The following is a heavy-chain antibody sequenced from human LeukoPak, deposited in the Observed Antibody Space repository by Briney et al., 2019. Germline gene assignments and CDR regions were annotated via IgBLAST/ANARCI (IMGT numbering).Heavy chain of an antibody. CDR3: ARLVQFPYYDNTTYYDY. Sequence: GASVKVSCKASGYTFTGYYLHWVRQAPGQGLEWVGCINPHSGGTNYVQKFQGRVTMTRGTSITAAYMELNRLRFDDTAVYYCARLVQFPYYDNTTYYDYWGQGTLVTVSS. CDR1: GYTFTGYY. V-gene: IGHV1-2*02. J-gene: IGHJ4*02. CDR2: INPHSGGT. D-gene: IGHD3-22*01.